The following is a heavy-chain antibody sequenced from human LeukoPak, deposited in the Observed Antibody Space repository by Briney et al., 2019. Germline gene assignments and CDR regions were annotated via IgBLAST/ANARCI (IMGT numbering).Heavy chain of an antibody. D-gene: IGHD1-7*01. CDR1: GGSISSSSYY. V-gene: IGHV4-39*01. Sequence: MSPETLSLTCTVSGGSISSSSYYWGWIRQPPGKGLEWIGSIYYSGSTYYNPSLKCRVTISVDTSKNQFSLKLSSVTAADTAVYYCARLSIPGITGTTFRGWFDPWGQGTLVTVSS. CDR2: IYYSGST. J-gene: IGHJ5*02. CDR3: ARLSIPGITGTTFRGWFDP.